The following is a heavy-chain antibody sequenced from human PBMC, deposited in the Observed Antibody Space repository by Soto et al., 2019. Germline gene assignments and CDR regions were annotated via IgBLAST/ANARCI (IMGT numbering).Heavy chain of an antibody. Sequence: QVQLVESGGGVVQPGRSLRLSCAASGFTFSSYAMHWVRQAPGKGLEWVAVISCDGSNKYYADSVKGRFTISRDNSKNTLYLQMNSLRAEDTAVYYCARDPGTGGMDVWGQGTTVTVSS. CDR1: GFTFSSYA. CDR3: ARDPGTGGMDV. V-gene: IGHV3-30-3*01. CDR2: ISCDGSNK. D-gene: IGHD1-7*01. J-gene: IGHJ6*02.